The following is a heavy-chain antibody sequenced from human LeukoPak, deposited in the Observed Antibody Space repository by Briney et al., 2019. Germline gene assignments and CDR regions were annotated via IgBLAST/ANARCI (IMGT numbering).Heavy chain of an antibody. V-gene: IGHV3-23*01. CDR1: GFTFSSYA. D-gene: IGHD3-22*01. Sequence: GGSLRLSCAASGFTFSSYAMSWVRQAPGKGLEWVSDISGSGGSTYYADSVKGRFTISRDNSKNTLYLQMNSLRAEDTAVYYCAKSKGVVPTLDYWGQGTLVTVSS. CDR3: AKSKGVVPTLDY. CDR2: ISGSGGST. J-gene: IGHJ4*02.